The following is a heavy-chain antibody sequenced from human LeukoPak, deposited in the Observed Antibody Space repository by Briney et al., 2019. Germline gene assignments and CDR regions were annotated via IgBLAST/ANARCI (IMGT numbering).Heavy chain of an antibody. V-gene: IGHV3-48*04. CDR2: ISSSGSTI. D-gene: IGHD2-2*01. J-gene: IGHJ4*02. CDR3: ARDHVIVVPAAMIDY. Sequence: GGSLRLSCAASGFTFSTYAMSWVRQAPGKGLEWVSAISSSGSTIYYADSVKGRFTISRDNAKNSLYLQMNSLRAEDTAVYYCARDHVIVVPAAMIDYWGQGTLVTVSS. CDR1: GFTFSTYA.